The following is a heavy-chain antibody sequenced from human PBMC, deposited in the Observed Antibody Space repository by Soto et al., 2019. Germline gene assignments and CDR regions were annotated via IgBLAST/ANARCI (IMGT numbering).Heavy chain of an antibody. D-gene: IGHD3-16*01. J-gene: IGHJ4*02. CDR2: ISATGGGT. V-gene: IGHV3-23*01. CDR3: AKDRRAGGNSAFYFDF. CDR1: GFKFSNYA. Sequence: GGSLRLSCAASGFKFSNYAMSWVRRAPGKGLKWVSLISATGGGTYYADSVKGRFTISRDNSHNTLYLQVHSLTAEDTAVYYCAKDRRAGGNSAFYFDFWGQGAQVTVSS.